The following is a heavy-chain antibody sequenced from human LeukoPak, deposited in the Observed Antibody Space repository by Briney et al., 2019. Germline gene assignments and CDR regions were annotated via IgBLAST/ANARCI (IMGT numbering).Heavy chain of an antibody. CDR1: GYTFTSYG. V-gene: IGHV1-46*01. Sequence: ASVKVSCKASGYTFTSYGISWVRQAPGQGLEWMGIINPSGGTTSYAQKFQGRVTMTRDTSTSTIYMELSSLRSEDTAVYYCARSLTGYYDSSGFWGQGTLVTVSS. D-gene: IGHD3-22*01. CDR3: ARSLTGYYDSSGF. CDR2: INPSGGTT. J-gene: IGHJ4*02.